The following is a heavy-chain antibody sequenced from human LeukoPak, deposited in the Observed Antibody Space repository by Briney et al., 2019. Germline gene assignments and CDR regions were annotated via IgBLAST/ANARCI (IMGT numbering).Heavy chain of an antibody. D-gene: IGHD1-1*01. CDR3: AREAERRIVN. J-gene: IGHJ1*01. V-gene: IGHV4-38-2*02. CDR2: SHPSGTT. CDR1: GFSISNGYY. Sequence: SETLSLTCVVSGFSISNGYYWGWIRQPPGRGLEWIVNSHPSGTTFYNSSLESRVAMSIDTSKNQFSLKLVSVTAADTAVYYCAREAERRIVNWGQGTLVTVSS.